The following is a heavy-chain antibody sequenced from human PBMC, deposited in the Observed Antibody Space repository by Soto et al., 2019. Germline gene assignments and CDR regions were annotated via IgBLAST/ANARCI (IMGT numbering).Heavy chain of an antibody. J-gene: IGHJ6*02. Sequence: QVQLVQSGAEVKKPGASVKVSCKASGYTFTGYYMHWVRQAPGQGLEWMGWINPNSGGTNYAQKFQGWVTMTTDTSVSTAYMELSRLRSDDTAVYYCARGDIVVVPAALHYYYGMDVWGQGTTVTVSS. CDR1: GYTFTGYY. CDR3: ARGDIVVVPAALHYYYGMDV. D-gene: IGHD2-2*01. V-gene: IGHV1-2*04. CDR2: INPNSGGT.